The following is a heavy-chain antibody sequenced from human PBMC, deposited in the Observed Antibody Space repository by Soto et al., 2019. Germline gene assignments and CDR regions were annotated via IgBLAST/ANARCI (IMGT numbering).Heavy chain of an antibody. CDR1: GFTFSSYA. CDR3: ARDPRVVLEWLLDGGNLRGWFDP. CDR2: ISYDGSNK. D-gene: IGHD3-3*01. V-gene: IGHV3-30-3*01. J-gene: IGHJ5*02. Sequence: GGSLRLSCAASGFTFSSYAMHWVRQAPGKGLEWVAVISYDGSNKYYADSVKGRFTISRDNSKNTLYLQMNSLRAEDTAVYYCARDPRVVLEWLLDGGNLRGWFDPWGQGTLVTVSS.